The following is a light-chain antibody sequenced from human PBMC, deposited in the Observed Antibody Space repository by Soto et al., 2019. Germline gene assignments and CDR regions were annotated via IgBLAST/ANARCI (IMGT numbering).Light chain of an antibody. CDR2: GAS. Sequence: EVVMTQSPGTLSLSPGESATLSCRASQGVGSKLAWYQQKPGQAPRLLIYGASTRATGIPARFSGSGSGTEFTLTISSLQSEDFAVYYCQQYHKWPPVTFGQGTKVEIK. V-gene: IGKV3-15*01. CDR3: QQYHKWPPVT. J-gene: IGKJ1*01. CDR1: QGVGSK.